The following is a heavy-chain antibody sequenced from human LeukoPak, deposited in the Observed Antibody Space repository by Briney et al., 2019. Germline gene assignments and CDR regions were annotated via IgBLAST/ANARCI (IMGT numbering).Heavy chain of an antibody. CDR2: IKTDGSLI. D-gene: IGHD7-27*01. CDR3: ARDLNWETY. Sequence: GGSLRLSCAASGFTFSSYWMSWVHQAPGKGLEWVANIKTDGSLIYYVDSVKGRFTISRDNAKNSLYLQMNSLRVEDTAVYYCARDLNWETYWGQGTLVSVSS. J-gene: IGHJ4*02. CDR1: GFTFSSYW. V-gene: IGHV3-7*01.